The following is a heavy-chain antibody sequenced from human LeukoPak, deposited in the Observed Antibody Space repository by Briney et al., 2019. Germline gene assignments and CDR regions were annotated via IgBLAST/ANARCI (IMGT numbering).Heavy chain of an antibody. Sequence: PSETLSLTCTVSGGSISSSSYYCGWIRQPPGKGLEWIGSIYYSGSTYYNPSLKSRVTISVDTSKNQFSLKLSSVTAADTAVYYCARGAVAGTGTFDYWGQGTLVTVSS. D-gene: IGHD6-19*01. V-gene: IGHV4-39*01. CDR2: IYYSGST. CDR1: GGSISSSSYY. J-gene: IGHJ4*02. CDR3: ARGAVAGTGTFDY.